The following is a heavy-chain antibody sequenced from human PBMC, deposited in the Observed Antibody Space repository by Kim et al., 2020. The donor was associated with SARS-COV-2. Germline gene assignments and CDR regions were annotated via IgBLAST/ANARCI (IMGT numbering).Heavy chain of an antibody. J-gene: IGHJ4*02. Sequence: GGSLRLSCAASGFTFSSYAMHWVRQAPGKGLEWVAVISYDGSNKYYADSVKGRFTISRDNSKNTLYLQMNSLRAEDTAVYYCANRIAAADEAFDYWGQGTLVTVSS. CDR2: ISYDGSNK. CDR1: GFTFSSYA. CDR3: ANRIAAADEAFDY. D-gene: IGHD6-13*01. V-gene: IGHV3-30-3*01.